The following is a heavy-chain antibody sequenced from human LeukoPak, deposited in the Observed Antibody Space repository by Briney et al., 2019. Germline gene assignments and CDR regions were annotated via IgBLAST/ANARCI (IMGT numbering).Heavy chain of an antibody. CDR3: ARGLPAVNYYDSSGYYFDY. CDR1: GYTFTYYY. D-gene: IGHD3-22*01. V-gene: IGHV1-2*02. J-gene: IGHJ4*02. CDR2: INPDSGDT. Sequence: ASVKVSCKASGYTFTYYYIHWMRQAPGQGLEWMGWINPDSGDTSYAQKLQGRVTMTRDTSISTVYVELSRLRSDDTAVYYCARGLPAVNYYDSSGYYFDYWGQGTLVTVSS.